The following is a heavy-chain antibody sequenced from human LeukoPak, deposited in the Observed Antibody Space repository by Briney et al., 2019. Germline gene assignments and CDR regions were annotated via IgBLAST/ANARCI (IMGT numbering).Heavy chain of an antibody. D-gene: IGHD3-3*01. CDR2: IIPIFGTA. CDR3: ARSLGYYDFWSGSNYSYYYYYMDV. J-gene: IGHJ6*03. Sequence: SVKVSCKASGGTFSSYAISWVRQAPGQGLEWMGGIIPIFGTANYAQKFQGRVTITADESTSTAHMELSSLRSEDTAVYYCARSLGYYDFWSGSNYSYYYYYMDVWGKGTTVTVSS. CDR1: GGTFSSYA. V-gene: IGHV1-69*01.